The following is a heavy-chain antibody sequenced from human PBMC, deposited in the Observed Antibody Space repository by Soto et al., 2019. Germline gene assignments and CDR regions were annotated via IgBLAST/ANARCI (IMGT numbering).Heavy chain of an antibody. J-gene: IGHJ4*02. CDR2: INVGNGNA. CDR1: GYTFTSFD. Sequence: QLQLVQSGAEVKKPGASVKVSCKASGYTFTSFDIHWVRQGPGQRLEYMGGINVGNGNAKYSQRFQGRVTISRDTPATTVYMDLTSLRFEDTAVYYCAMSEGWYSFHHWGQGTLVTVSS. D-gene: IGHD6-19*01. V-gene: IGHV1-3*01. CDR3: AMSEGWYSFHH.